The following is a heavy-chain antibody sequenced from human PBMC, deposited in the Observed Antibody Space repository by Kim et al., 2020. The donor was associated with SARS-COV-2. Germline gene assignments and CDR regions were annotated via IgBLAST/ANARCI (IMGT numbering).Heavy chain of an antibody. CDR1: GFTFRSYG. Sequence: GGSLRHSCAASGFTFRSYGMHWVRQAPGKGLEWVATIWFDGSKQYYTDSVKGRFTISKDNSKNTLFLQMNNLRGEDTAVYYCAREEYGSGSYYQEFDYWG. D-gene: IGHD3-10*01. CDR3: AREEYGSGSYYQEFDY. CDR2: IWFDGSKQ. V-gene: IGHV3-33*01. J-gene: IGHJ4*01.